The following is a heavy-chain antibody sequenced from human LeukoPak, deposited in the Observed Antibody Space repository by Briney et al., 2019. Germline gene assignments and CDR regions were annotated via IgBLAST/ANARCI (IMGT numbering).Heavy chain of an antibody. D-gene: IGHD6-19*01. Sequence: AGGSLRLSCAAPGFTFSSYWMSWVRQAPGKGLEWVANIKQDGSEKYYVDSVKGRFTISRDNAKNSLYLQMNSLRAEDTAVYYCAREVAAPYYYGMDVWGQGTTVTVSS. V-gene: IGHV3-7*01. CDR1: GFTFSSYW. CDR2: IKQDGSEK. CDR3: AREVAAPYYYGMDV. J-gene: IGHJ6*02.